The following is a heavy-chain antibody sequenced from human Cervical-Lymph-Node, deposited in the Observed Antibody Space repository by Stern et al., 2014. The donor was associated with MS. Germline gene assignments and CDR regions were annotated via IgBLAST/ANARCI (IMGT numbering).Heavy chain of an antibody. CDR3: AHQRSGYSYGY. CDR1: GFSLSTRGVG. Sequence: QDTLRESGPTLVKPTQTLTLTCTFSGFSLSTRGVGVGWIRQPPGKALEWLALIYWDDDKRYSTSLKSRLTIPKDPSKIQVVLTMTNMDPVDTATYYCAHQRSGYSYGYWGQGTLVTVSS. V-gene: IGHV2-5*02. J-gene: IGHJ4*02. D-gene: IGHD5-18*01. CDR2: IYWDDDK.